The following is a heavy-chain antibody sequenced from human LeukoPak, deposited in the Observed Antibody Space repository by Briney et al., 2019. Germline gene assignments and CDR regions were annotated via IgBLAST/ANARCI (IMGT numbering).Heavy chain of an antibody. Sequence: PGGSLRLSCAASGFTFSHFNMNWVRQAPGKGLEWVSYISSSGSTKNYPDSVRGRFTISRDNAKNSLYLQVDSLRAEDTAVYYCARATLSPGSGSPYGMDVWGQGTTVTVSS. CDR3: ARATLSPGSGSPYGMDV. J-gene: IGHJ6*02. CDR2: ISSSGSTK. CDR1: GFTFSHFN. V-gene: IGHV3-48*01. D-gene: IGHD3-10*01.